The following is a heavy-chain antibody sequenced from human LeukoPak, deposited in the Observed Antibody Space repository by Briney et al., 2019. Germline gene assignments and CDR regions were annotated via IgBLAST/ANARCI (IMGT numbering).Heavy chain of an antibody. D-gene: IGHD6-19*01. CDR3: ARDASALY. V-gene: IGHV3-48*02. Sequence: GGSLRLSCAASGFTFSSYSMNWVRQAPGKGLEWVSYISSSSSTIYYADSVKGRFTISRDNAKNSLYLQMNSLRDDDTSIYYCARDASALYWGRGTLVTVSS. CDR1: GFTFSSYS. J-gene: IGHJ4*02. CDR2: ISSSSSTI.